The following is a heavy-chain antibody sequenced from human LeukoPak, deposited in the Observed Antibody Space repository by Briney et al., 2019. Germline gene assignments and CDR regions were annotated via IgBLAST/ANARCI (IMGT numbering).Heavy chain of an antibody. CDR2: ISGSGGST. D-gene: IGHD6-19*01. CDR1: GFTFSSYA. CDR3: AKDRQWLVQAFDI. Sequence: GGSLRLSCAASGFTFSSYAMSWVRQAPGKGLEWASAISGSGGSTYYADSVKGRFTISRDNSKNTLYLQMNSLRAEDTAVYYCAKDRQWLVQAFDIWGQGTMVTVSS. V-gene: IGHV3-23*01. J-gene: IGHJ3*02.